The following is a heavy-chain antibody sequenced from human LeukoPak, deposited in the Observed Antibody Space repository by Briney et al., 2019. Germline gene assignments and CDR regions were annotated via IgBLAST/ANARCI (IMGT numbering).Heavy chain of an antibody. Sequence: ASVKVSCKASRYTFTSYGISWVRQAPEQGLEWMGWISAYNGNTNYAQKLQGRVTMTTDTSTSTAYMELRSLRSDNTAVYYCAREGTYGSGSYIDYYYGMDVWGQGTTVTVSS. CDR2: ISAYNGNT. V-gene: IGHV1-18*01. J-gene: IGHJ6*02. D-gene: IGHD3-10*01. CDR3: AREGTYGSGSYIDYYYGMDV. CDR1: RYTFTSYG.